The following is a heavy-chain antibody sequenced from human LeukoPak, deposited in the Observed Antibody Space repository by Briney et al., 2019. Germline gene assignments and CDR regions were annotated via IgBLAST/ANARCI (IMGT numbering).Heavy chain of an antibody. Sequence: GRSLRLSCAASGFTFSSYGMHWVRQAPGKGLEWVAAIWYDGSNKYYADSVKGRFTISRDNSKNTLYLQMNSLRAEDTAVYYCAKVGYGDYYFDYWGQGTLVTVSS. CDR3: AKVGYGDYYFDY. V-gene: IGHV3-33*06. CDR2: IWYDGSNK. D-gene: IGHD4-17*01. J-gene: IGHJ4*02. CDR1: GFTFSSYG.